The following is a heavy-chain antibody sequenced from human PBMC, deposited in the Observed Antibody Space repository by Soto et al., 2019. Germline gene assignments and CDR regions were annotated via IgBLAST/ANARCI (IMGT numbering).Heavy chain of an antibody. Sequence: QVQLVQSGSEVKMPGSSVKVSCKTSGGTFSRHAINWVRQAPGQGLEWMGGIIPMFGTTNYAQKFKGRVTSSADESTSPAYMELSSLRSEDAAVYYCARAAIHGSSWYFWFDSWGQGTLVTVSS. CDR2: IIPMFGTT. J-gene: IGHJ5*01. CDR1: GGTFSRHA. V-gene: IGHV1-69*01. D-gene: IGHD6-13*01. CDR3: ARAAIHGSSWYFWFDS.